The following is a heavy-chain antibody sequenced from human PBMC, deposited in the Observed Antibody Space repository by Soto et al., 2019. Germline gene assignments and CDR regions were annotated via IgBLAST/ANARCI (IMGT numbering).Heavy chain of an antibody. Sequence: QVQLVESGGGVVQPGRSLRLSCAASGFTFSSYGMHWVRQAPGKGLEWVAVISFDGSNKYYADSVKGRFTISRDNSKNTLYLQMDSLRAEDTAVYYCAKDRRPNYCYGVDVWGLGTTVTVSS. CDR3: AKDRRPNYCYGVDV. J-gene: IGHJ6*02. V-gene: IGHV3-30*18. CDR1: GFTFSSYG. D-gene: IGHD6-25*01. CDR2: ISFDGSNK.